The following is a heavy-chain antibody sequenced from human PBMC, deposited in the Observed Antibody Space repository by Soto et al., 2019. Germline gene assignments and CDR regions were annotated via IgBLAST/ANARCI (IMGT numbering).Heavy chain of an antibody. J-gene: IGHJ3*02. V-gene: IGHV1-2*04. Sequence: ASVKVSCKASGYTFTGYYMHWVRQAPGQGLEWMGWINPNSGGTNYAQKFQGWGTMTRDTSISTAYMELSRLGSDDTAVYYCARSRVASPYCTNGVCYTDDAFDIWGQGTMVTVSS. CDR3: ARSRVASPYCTNGVCYTDDAFDI. D-gene: IGHD2-8*01. CDR2: INPNSGGT. CDR1: GYTFTGYY.